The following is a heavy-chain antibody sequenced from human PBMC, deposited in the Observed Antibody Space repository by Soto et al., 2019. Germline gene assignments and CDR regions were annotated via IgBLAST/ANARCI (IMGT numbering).Heavy chain of an antibody. Sequence: PSETLSLTCTVSGGSVSSGSYYWSWLPPPPGKGLVWIVNIYYSGGTNSNPTLKSPVTISAYTSKNHFSLNPSTVTAAAVAEYYCARGSEVSSSWSSDYWGQGTLVTVSS. CDR2: IYYSGGT. CDR1: GGSVSSGSYY. D-gene: IGHD6-13*01. V-gene: IGHV4-61*03. CDR3: ARGSEVSSSWSSDY. J-gene: IGHJ4*02.